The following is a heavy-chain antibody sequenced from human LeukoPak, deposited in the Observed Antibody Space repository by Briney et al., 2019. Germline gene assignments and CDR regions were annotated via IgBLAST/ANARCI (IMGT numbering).Heavy chain of an antibody. CDR2: IIPIFGTA. Sequence: ASVKVSCKASGGTFSSYAISWVRQAPGQGLEWMGGIIPIFGTANYAQKFQGRVTITADESTSTAYMELSSLRSEDTAVYYCASEELPGKKNAFGIWGQGTMVTVSS. D-gene: IGHD1-26*01. J-gene: IGHJ3*02. CDR1: GGTFSSYA. CDR3: ASEELPGKKNAFGI. V-gene: IGHV1-69*13.